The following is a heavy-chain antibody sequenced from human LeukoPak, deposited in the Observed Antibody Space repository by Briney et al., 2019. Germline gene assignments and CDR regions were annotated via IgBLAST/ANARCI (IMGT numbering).Heavy chain of an antibody. CDR3: ARVSSSCCPYYYYYYMDV. Sequence: GASVKVSCKASGYTFTSYGISWVRQAPRQGLEWMGWISAYNGNTNYAQKLQGRVTMTTDTSTSTAYMELRSLRSDDTVVYYCARVSSSCCPYYYYYYMDVWGKGTTVTVSS. J-gene: IGHJ6*03. CDR2: ISAYNGNT. V-gene: IGHV1-18*01. D-gene: IGHD6-13*01. CDR1: GYTFTSYG.